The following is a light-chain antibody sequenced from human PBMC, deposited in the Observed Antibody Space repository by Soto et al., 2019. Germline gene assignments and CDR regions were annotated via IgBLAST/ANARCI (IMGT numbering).Light chain of an antibody. V-gene: IGKV3-15*01. J-gene: IGKJ1*01. CDR1: QSIFTS. CDR2: DAS. CDR3: QQYNNWPPWT. Sequence: EIELTQSPATLSLSPGERATLSCRASQSIFTSLAWYQQRPGQAPRLLIYDASTRATGIPARFSGSGSGTEFTLTISSLQSEDFAVYYCQQYNNWPPWTFGQGTKVDIK.